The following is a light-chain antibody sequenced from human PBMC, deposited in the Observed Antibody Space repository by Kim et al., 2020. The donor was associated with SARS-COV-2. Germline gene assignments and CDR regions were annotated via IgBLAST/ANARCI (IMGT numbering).Light chain of an antibody. CDR3: QQYGNSRM. CDR2: GAS. CDR1: ETVSSNF. V-gene: IGKV3-20*01. J-gene: IGKJ1*01. Sequence: PGERATLSCRASETVSSNFLAWYQQKPGQAPRLLIYGASSRATGIPDMFSGSGSGTDFTLTINRLEPEDFAVYYCQQYGNSRMFGQGTKVDIK.